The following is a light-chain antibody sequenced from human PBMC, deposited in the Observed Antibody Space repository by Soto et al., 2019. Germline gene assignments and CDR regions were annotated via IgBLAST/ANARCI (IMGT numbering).Light chain of an antibody. CDR2: LGS. J-gene: IGKJ4*01. V-gene: IGKV2-28*01. CDR3: MPALQTLFT. Sequence: DIVMTQSPLSLPVTPGEPASISCRSSQSLLHSNGYNYLDWYLQKPGQSPQLLIYLGSNRASGVADRCSGSGSGTDFTLKISRVEAEDVGVYYSMPALQTLFTFGGGTKVEIK. CDR1: QSLLHSNGYNY.